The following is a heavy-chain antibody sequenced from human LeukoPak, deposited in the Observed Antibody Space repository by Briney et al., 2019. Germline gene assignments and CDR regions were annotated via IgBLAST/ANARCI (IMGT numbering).Heavy chain of an antibody. Sequence: SETLSLTCTVSGGSISSYYWTWIRRPPGKGLEWIGYLYNSGTTNYSPSLKSRITISVDTSKNQFSLKLTSVTAADTAVYYCARGTKLRYFDWSFDFWGQGTLVTVSS. CDR1: GGSISSYY. J-gene: IGHJ4*02. D-gene: IGHD3-9*01. CDR2: LYNSGTT. CDR3: ARGTKLRYFDWSFDF. V-gene: IGHV4-59*01.